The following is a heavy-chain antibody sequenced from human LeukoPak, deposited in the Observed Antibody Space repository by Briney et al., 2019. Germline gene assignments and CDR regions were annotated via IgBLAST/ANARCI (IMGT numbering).Heavy chain of an antibody. V-gene: IGHV1-69*06. J-gene: IGHJ3*02. CDR3: AREDDTGRYMGDDAFDI. CDR1: GDTFNSYA. Sequence: SVKVSCKASGDTFNSYAISWVRQAPGQGLEWMGGIIPMSDTANYPQKFRGRLTITADIPTSTVYMELSSLRSEDTAVYYCAREDDTGRYMGDDAFDIWGQGTMVTVSS. CDR2: IIPMSDTA. D-gene: IGHD1-26*01.